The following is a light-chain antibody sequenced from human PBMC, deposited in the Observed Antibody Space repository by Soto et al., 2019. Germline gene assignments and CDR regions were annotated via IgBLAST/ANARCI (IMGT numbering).Light chain of an antibody. V-gene: IGKV1-33*01. Sequence: DIQMTQSPSSLSASVGDRVTITCQASQDISNYLNWYQQKPGKAPKLLIYDASNLETGVPSRFSGSGSGTDFTFTISSLQPEDIATYYFQQYDNLPCTCGQGTKVEIK. CDR1: QDISNY. J-gene: IGKJ1*01. CDR2: DAS. CDR3: QQYDNLPCT.